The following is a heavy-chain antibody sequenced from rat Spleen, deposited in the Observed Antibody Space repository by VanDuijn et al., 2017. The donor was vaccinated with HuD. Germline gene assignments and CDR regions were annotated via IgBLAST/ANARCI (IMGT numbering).Heavy chain of an antibody. V-gene: IGHV5-29*01. CDR2: ISYDGGRD. Sequence: EVQLVESDGGLVQPGSSLKLSCAASGFTFSDYYMAWVRQAPTTGLEWVSTISYDGGRDFYRDSVKGRFTISRDNAKSSLYRQRDSRRSGDTATYYCGRHGYNSYFEYWGQGVMVTVSA. D-gene: IGHD1-9*01. J-gene: IGHJ2*01. CDR3: GRHGYNSYFEY. CDR1: GFTFSDYY.